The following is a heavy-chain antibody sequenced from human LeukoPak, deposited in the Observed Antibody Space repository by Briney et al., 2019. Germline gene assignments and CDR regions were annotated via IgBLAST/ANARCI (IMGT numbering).Heavy chain of an antibody. CDR2: INHSGST. V-gene: IGHV4-34*01. CDR1: GRSFSGYY. D-gene: IGHD4-23*01. J-gene: IGHJ4*02. Sequence: PSETLSLTCAVYGRSFSGYYWSWIRQPPGKGLEWIGEINHSGSTNYNPSLKSRVTISVDTSKNQFSLKLSSVTAADTAVYYCVRAGYGDNSGRIDYWGQGTLVTVSS. CDR3: VRAGYGDNSGRIDY.